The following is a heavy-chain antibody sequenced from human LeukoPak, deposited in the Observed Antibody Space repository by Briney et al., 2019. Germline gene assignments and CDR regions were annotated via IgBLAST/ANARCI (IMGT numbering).Heavy chain of an antibody. CDR1: GFTFSSYV. Sequence: PGGSLRLSCAASGFTFSSYVMSWVRQAPGKGLEWVSAISGSGDNTYYADSVKGRFTISRDNSKNTLYLQMNSLRAEDTAVYYCAHIAAVGPEDYWGQGTLVTVSS. J-gene: IGHJ4*02. CDR2: ISGSGDNT. D-gene: IGHD6-13*01. CDR3: AHIAAVGPEDY. V-gene: IGHV3-23*01.